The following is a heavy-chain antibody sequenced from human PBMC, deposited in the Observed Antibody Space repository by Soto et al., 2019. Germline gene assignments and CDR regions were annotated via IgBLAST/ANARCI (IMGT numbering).Heavy chain of an antibody. CDR2: ITGSGSTT. Sequence: EVQLMESGGGLVQPGGSLRLSCAASGFTFSSYAMSWVRQAPGKGLEWVSVITGSGSTTYYADPVKGRFTISRDNSKNTLYLQMNSLRAEDTAVYYCARRGGALGYWGQGTLVTVSS. V-gene: IGHV3-23*01. D-gene: IGHD3-16*01. CDR1: GFTFSSYA. J-gene: IGHJ4*02. CDR3: ARRGGALGY.